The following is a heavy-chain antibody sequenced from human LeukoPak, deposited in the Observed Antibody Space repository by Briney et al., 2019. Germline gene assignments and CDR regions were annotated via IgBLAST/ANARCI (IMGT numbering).Heavy chain of an antibody. J-gene: IGHJ3*02. CDR1: GFTFSSYW. V-gene: IGHV3-7*02. CDR2: IKGDGSEE. D-gene: IGHD3-22*01. CDR3: ARGGSSGYNYNAFDI. Sequence: PGGSLRLSCAASGFTFSSYWMGWVRQAPGRGLEWVANIKGDGSEEYYVDSVKGLFTISRDNAKNSLYLQMNSLRAEDTAVYYCARGGSSGYNYNAFDIWGRGTMVTVSS.